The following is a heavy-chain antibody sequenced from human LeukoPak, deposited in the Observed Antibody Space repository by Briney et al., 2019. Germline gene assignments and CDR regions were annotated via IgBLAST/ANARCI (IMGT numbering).Heavy chain of an antibody. CDR2: IYYSGST. V-gene: IGHV4-61*05. J-gene: IGHJ6*02. D-gene: IGHD6-13*01. Sequence: PSETLSLTCTVSGGSISSSSYYWGWIRQPPGKGLEWIGYIYYSGSTNYNPSLKSRVTISVDTSKNQFSLKLSSVTAADTAVYYCARLRAPGYSSSWSLDHYYYGMDVWGQGTTVTVSS. CDR3: ARLRAPGYSSSWSLDHYYYGMDV. CDR1: GGSISSSSYY.